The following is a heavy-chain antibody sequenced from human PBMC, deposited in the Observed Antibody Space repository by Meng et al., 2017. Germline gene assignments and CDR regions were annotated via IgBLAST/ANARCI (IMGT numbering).Heavy chain of an antibody. CDR1: GGSISSGGYY. Sequence: QGQLEEAGPGLLKPSQTLSLTCTVSGGSISSGGYYWSWIRQHPGKGLEWIGYIYYSGSTYYNPSLKSRVTISVDTSKNQFSLKLSSVTAADTAVYYCAGERGYSYGYVYWGQGTLVTVSS. D-gene: IGHD5-18*01. CDR3: AGERGYSYGYVY. CDR2: IYYSGST. J-gene: IGHJ4*02. V-gene: IGHV4-31*03.